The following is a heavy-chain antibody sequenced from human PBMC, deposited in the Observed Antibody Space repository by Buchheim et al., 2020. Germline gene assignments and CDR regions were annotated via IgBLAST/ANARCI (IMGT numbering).Heavy chain of an antibody. Sequence: QVQLQESGPGLVKPSETLSLTCTVSGGSVSSGSYYWSWIRQPPGKGLEWIGYIYYSGSTNYNPSLKSRVTISVDTSKNQFSLKLSSVTAADTAVYYCARVTVGTSHFDYWGQGTL. D-gene: IGHD1-26*01. CDR3: ARVTVGTSHFDY. CDR2: IYYSGST. J-gene: IGHJ4*02. V-gene: IGHV4-61*01. CDR1: GGSVSSGSYY.